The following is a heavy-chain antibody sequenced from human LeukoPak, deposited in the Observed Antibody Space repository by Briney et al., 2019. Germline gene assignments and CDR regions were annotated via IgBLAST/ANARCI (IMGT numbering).Heavy chain of an antibody. CDR1: GYTFTSYH. D-gene: IGHD3-22*01. CDR3: ARDRTHYYESSGYYSRWEY. J-gene: IGHJ4*02. V-gene: IGHV1-46*01. CDR2: INPSGGST. Sequence: ASVKVSCKASGYTFTSYHMHWVRQAPGQGLEWMGIINPSGGSTSYAQKFQGRVTTTRDTSTSTVYMELSSLRSEDTAMYYCARDRTHYYESSGYYSRWEYWGQGTLITVSS.